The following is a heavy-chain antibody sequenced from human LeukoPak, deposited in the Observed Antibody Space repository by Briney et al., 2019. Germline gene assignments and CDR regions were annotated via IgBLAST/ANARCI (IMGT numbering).Heavy chain of an antibody. D-gene: IGHD4-23*01. CDR1: GGSFSGYY. Sequence: KTSETLSLTCAVYGGSFSGYYWSWIRQPPGKGLEWIGEINHSGSTNYNPSLKSRVTISVDTSKNQFPLKLSSVTAADTAVYYCARGPSTVVLYYYGTDVWGQGTTVTVSS. J-gene: IGHJ6*02. CDR3: ARGPSTVVLYYYGTDV. CDR2: INHSGST. V-gene: IGHV4-34*01.